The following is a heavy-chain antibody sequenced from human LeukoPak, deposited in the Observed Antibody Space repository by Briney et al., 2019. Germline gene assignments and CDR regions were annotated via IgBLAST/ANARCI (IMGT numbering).Heavy chain of an antibody. J-gene: IGHJ4*02. V-gene: IGHV4-61*01. CDR2: IYYSGST. Sequence: SETLSLTCTVSGGSVSSGSYYWSWIRQPPGKGLVWIGYIYYSGSTNYNPSLKSRVTISVDTSKNQFSLKLSSVTAADTAVYHCAREAMYSYGNNFDYWGQGTLVTVSS. CDR1: GGSVSSGSYY. D-gene: IGHD5-18*01. CDR3: AREAMYSYGNNFDY.